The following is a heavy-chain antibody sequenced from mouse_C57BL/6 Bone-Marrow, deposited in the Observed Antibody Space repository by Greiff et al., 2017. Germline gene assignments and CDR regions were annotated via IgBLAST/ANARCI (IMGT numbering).Heavy chain of an antibody. CDR1: GYTFTSYW. CDR2: IDPSDSYT. J-gene: IGHJ4*01. Sequence: QVQLKESGAELVKPGASVKLSCKASGYTFTSYWMQWVKQRPGQGLEWIGEIDPSDSYTNYNQKFKGKATLTVDTSSSTAYMQLSSLTSEDSAVYYCARCGNYPYAMDYWGQGTSVTVSS. V-gene: IGHV1-50*01. D-gene: IGHD2-1*01. CDR3: ARCGNYPYAMDY.